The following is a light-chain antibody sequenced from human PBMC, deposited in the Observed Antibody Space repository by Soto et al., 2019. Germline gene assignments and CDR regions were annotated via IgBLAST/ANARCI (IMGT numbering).Light chain of an antibody. CDR2: DVR. V-gene: IGLV2-14*01. CDR3: NSYTSSSTYV. J-gene: IGLJ1*01. Sequence: QSVLTQPASVSGSPGQSITISCTGTSSDVGGYNYVSWFQQHPGKAPKLMIYDVRNRPSGISNRFSGSKSGNTASLTISGLQAEDEADCYCNSYTSSSTYVFGTGTKLTVL. CDR1: SSDVGGYNY.